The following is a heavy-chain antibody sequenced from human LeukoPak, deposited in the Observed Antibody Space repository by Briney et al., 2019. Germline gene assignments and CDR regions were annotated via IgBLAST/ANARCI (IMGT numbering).Heavy chain of an antibody. D-gene: IGHD1-26*01. J-gene: IGHJ3*02. CDR2: IYYSGST. CDR3: ERRSHKDGRAAFDI. Sequence: SETLSLTCTVSGGSISSSSYYWGWIRQPPGKGLEWIGSIYYSGSTYYNPSLKSRVTISVDTSKNQFSLKLSSVTAADTAVYYCERRSHKDGRAAFDIWGQGTMVTAPS. CDR1: GGSISSSSYY. V-gene: IGHV4-39*01.